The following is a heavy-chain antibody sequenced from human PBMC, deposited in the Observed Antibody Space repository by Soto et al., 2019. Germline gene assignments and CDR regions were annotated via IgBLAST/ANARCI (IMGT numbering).Heavy chain of an antibody. V-gene: IGHV1-69*06. CDR2: IIPIFGTA. J-gene: IGHJ6*02. D-gene: IGHD2-2*02. Sequence: SVKVSCKASGVTFSRYAISWVRQAPGQGLEWMGGIIPIFGTANYAQKFQGRVTITADKSTSTAYMELSSLRSEDTAVYYCARLGGYCSSTSCYRDYYYYYGMDVWGQGTTVTVSS. CDR1: GVTFSRYA. CDR3: ARLGGYCSSTSCYRDYYYYYGMDV.